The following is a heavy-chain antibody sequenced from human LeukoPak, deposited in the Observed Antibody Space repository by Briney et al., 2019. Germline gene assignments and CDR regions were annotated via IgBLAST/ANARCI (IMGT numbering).Heavy chain of an antibody. CDR3: ARVNPYYDSSGYYYFDY. CDR1: GGSISSYY. J-gene: IGHJ4*02. V-gene: IGHV4-59*01. Sequence: SETLSLTCPVSGGSISSYYWSWIRQPPGKGLEWIGYIYYSGSTNYNPSLKSRVTISVDTSKTQFSLKLSSVTAADTAVYYCARVNPYYDSSGYYYFDYWGQGTLVTVSS. CDR2: IYYSGST. D-gene: IGHD3-22*01.